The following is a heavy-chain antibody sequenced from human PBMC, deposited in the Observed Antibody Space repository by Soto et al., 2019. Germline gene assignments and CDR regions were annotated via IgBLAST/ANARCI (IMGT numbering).Heavy chain of an antibody. CDR3: ARMSYFYDKWYLEF. CDR1: YANIINHGYY. Sequence: TVSYANIINHGYYRIMKNQSPGKGLEWIGYVYYSGTTDYIPALKSRLSMSIDKSQNQFTLKLNSVTAADTATYFCARMSYFYDKWYLEFWGRGTFVTV. D-gene: IGHD3-22*01. V-gene: IGHV4-30-4*08. J-gene: IGHJ2*01. CDR2: VYYSGTT.